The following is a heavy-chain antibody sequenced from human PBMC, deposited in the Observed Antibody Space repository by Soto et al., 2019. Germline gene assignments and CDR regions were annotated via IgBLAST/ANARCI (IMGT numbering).Heavy chain of an antibody. CDR2: ISAYNGNT. Sequence: GASVKVSCKASGYTFTSYVISGVRQAPGQGLEWMGWISAYNGNTNYAQKLQGRVTMTTDTSTSTAYMELRSLRSDDTAVYYCAAPHFDYFDYWGQGTLVTVSS. CDR3: AAPHFDYFDY. V-gene: IGHV1-18*01. CDR1: GYTFTSYV. J-gene: IGHJ4*02.